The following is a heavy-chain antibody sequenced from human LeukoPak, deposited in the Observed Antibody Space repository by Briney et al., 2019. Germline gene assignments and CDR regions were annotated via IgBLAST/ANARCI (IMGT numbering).Heavy chain of an antibody. Sequence: GGSLRPSCAASGFTVSTNYMSWVRQAPGKGLEWVSAISGSGGSTYYADSVKGRFTISRDNSKNTLYLQMNSLRAEDTAVYYCAKGDDYYDSSGYYVYWGQGTLVTVSS. V-gene: IGHV3-23*01. J-gene: IGHJ4*02. CDR1: GFTVSTNY. CDR2: ISGSGGST. CDR3: AKGDDYYDSSGYYVY. D-gene: IGHD3-22*01.